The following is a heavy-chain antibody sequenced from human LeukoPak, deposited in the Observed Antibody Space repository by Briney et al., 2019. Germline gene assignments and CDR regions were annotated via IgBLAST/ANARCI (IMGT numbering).Heavy chain of an antibody. J-gene: IGHJ4*02. Sequence: GGSLRLSCAASGFTFSSYAMSWVRQAPGKGLEWVSLISRSGGNTYYAGSVKGRFTISRDNSKNTLFLQMNSLRAEDTAIYYCAKMHTTGTSGAPDYRGQGTLVTVSS. D-gene: IGHD1-1*01. CDR3: AKMHTTGTSGAPDY. CDR2: ISRSGGNT. V-gene: IGHV3-23*01. CDR1: GFTFSSYA.